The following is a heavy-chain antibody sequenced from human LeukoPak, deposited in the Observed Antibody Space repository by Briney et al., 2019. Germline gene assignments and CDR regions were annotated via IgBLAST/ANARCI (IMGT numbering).Heavy chain of an antibody. CDR3: ARDYYDSSGYYYVRYFDL. D-gene: IGHD3-22*01. CDR2: INAGNGNT. CDR1: GYTFTSYA. Sequence: ASVKVSCKASGYTFTSYAMHWVRQAPGQRLEWMGWINAGNGNTKYSQKFQGRVTITRDTSASTAYMELSSLRSEDTAVYYCARDYYDSSGYYYVRYFDLWGRGTLVTVSS. J-gene: IGHJ2*01. V-gene: IGHV1-3*01.